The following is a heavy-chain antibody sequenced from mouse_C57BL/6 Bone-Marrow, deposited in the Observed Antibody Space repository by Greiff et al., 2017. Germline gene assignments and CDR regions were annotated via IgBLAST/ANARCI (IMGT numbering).Heavy chain of an antibody. J-gene: IGHJ4*01. V-gene: IGHV1-81*01. Sequence: QVQLQQSGAELARPGASVKLSCKASGYTFTSYGISWVKQRTGQGLEWIGEIYPRSGNTYYNEKFKGKATLTADKSSSTAYMELRSLTSEDSAVXFCAVYYDYENYAMDYWGQGTSVTVSS. CDR2: IYPRSGNT. CDR1: GYTFTSYG. D-gene: IGHD2-4*01. CDR3: AVYYDYENYAMDY.